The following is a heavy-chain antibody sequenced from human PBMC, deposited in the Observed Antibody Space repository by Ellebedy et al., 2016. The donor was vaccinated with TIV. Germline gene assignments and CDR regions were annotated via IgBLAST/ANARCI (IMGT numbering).Heavy chain of an antibody. J-gene: IGHJ4*02. V-gene: IGHV4-59*08. CDR1: GSSISNYY. Sequence: MPSETLSLTCTVSGSSISNYYWSWIRQPPGKGLEWIGYSYYTEATTYSPSLKSRVTISVDTSKNQFSLKLSSVTAADTAVYYCARVRGVTNFDYWGQGTLVTVSS. D-gene: IGHD3-10*01. CDR3: ARVRGVTNFDY. CDR2: SYYTEAT.